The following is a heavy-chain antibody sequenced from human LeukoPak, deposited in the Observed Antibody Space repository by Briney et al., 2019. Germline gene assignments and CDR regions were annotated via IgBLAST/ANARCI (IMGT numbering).Heavy chain of an antibody. Sequence: SETLSLTCTVSGVSISSYYWSWIRQPPGKGLEWIGYIYYSGSTNYNPSLKSRVTISLGTSKNQFSLKLSSVTAADTAVYYCATFGGLPNAFDVWGQGTMVSVSS. CDR3: ATFGGLPNAFDV. V-gene: IGHV4-59*01. CDR2: IYYSGST. D-gene: IGHD4-11*01. J-gene: IGHJ3*01. CDR1: GVSISSYY.